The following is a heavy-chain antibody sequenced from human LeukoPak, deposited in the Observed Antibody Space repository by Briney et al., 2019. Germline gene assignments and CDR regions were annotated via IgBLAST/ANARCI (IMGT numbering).Heavy chain of an antibody. CDR3: ALNLGAFDI. CDR1: GGSISSYY. Sequence: SETLSLTCTVSGGSISSYYWSWIRQPPGKGLEWIGEINHSGSTNYNPSLKSRVTISVDTSKNQFSLKLSSVTAADTAVYYCALNLGAFDIWGQGTMVTVSS. J-gene: IGHJ3*02. CDR2: INHSGST. D-gene: IGHD1-1*01. V-gene: IGHV4-34*01.